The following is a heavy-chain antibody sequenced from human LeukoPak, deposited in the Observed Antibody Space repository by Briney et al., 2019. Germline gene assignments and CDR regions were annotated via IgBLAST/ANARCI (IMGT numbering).Heavy chain of an antibody. CDR2: TYYRSKWYN. J-gene: IGHJ5*02. CDR3: AREVGIAAAGSGTGVSSPWFDP. Sequence: SQTLSHTCAISGDSVSSNSAAWNWIRQSPSRGLEWLGRTYYRSKWYNDYAVSVKSRITINPDTSKNQFSLQLNSVTPEDTAVYYCAREVGIAAAGSGTGVSSPWFDPWGQGTLVTVSS. D-gene: IGHD6-13*01. CDR1: GDSVSSNSAA. V-gene: IGHV6-1*01.